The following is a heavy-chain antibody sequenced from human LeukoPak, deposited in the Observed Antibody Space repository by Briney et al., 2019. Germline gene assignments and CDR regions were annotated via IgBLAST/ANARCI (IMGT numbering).Heavy chain of an antibody. CDR1: GGSISSYY. J-gene: IGHJ4*02. Sequence: SETLSLTCTVSGGSISSYYWSWIRQPPGKGLEWIGYIYYSGSTNYNPSLKGRVTISVDTSKNQFSLKLSSVTAADTAVYYCAREVHLGAAARYFDYWGQGTLVTVSS. D-gene: IGHD6-6*01. CDR3: AREVHLGAAARYFDY. CDR2: IYYSGST. V-gene: IGHV4-59*01.